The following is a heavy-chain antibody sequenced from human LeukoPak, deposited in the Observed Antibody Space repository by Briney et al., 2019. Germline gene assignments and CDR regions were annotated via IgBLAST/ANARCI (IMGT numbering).Heavy chain of an antibody. D-gene: IGHD2-21*02. CDR1: GYTFTGYY. Sequence: GASVKVSCKASGYTFTGYYMHWMRQAPGQGLEWMGWINPNSGGTNYAQKFQGRVTMTRDTSISTAYMELSRLRSDDTAVYYCARAVVVTAMGYYYYYGMDVWGQGTTVTVSS. CDR2: INPNSGGT. V-gene: IGHV1-2*02. J-gene: IGHJ6*02. CDR3: ARAVVVTAMGYYYYYGMDV.